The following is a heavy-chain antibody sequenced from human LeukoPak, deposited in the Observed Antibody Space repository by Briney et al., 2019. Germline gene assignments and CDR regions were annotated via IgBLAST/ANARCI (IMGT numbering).Heavy chain of an antibody. V-gene: IGHV4-4*07. CDR2: IYSSGTT. CDR1: GGSIIGDY. D-gene: IGHD1-7*01. CDR3: ARGITGSTGFDY. Sequence: SETLSLTGTVSGGSIIGDYWSWIRQPAGKGLEWIGRIYSSGTTTYNPSLKSRVTMSVDTSNNQFSLKLSSVTAADTAVYYCARGITGSTGFDYWGQGTPVAVSS. J-gene: IGHJ4*02.